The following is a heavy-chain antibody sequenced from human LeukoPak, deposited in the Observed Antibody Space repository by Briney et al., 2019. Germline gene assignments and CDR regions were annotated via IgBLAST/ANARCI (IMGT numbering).Heavy chain of an antibody. CDR3: TTEYYYDSSGLFDY. CDR1: GFTFSNGW. V-gene: IGHV3-15*01. D-gene: IGHD3-22*01. CDR2: IKSKRDGGTT. Sequence: PGGSLRLSCAVSGFTFSNGWMSWVRQAPGKGLEWVGRIKSKRDGGTTDYAALVNGRFTISRDDSKNTLYLQMNSLKTEDTAVYYCTTEYYYDSSGLFDYWGQGTLVTVSS. J-gene: IGHJ4*02.